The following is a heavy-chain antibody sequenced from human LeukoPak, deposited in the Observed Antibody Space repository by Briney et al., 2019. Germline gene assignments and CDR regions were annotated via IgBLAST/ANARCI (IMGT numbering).Heavy chain of an antibody. Sequence: GRSLRLSCAASGFTFSSYGMHWVRQAPGEGLEWVGRIKSKIDGGTIGYAAPVKGTFTISRDDSKNTLYLQMNSLKTEDTAVYYCTTDLGTMIARDYWGQGTLVTVSS. V-gene: IGHV3-15*01. J-gene: IGHJ4*02. CDR1: GFTFSSYG. D-gene: IGHD3-22*01. CDR2: IKSKIDGGTI. CDR3: TTDLGTMIARDY.